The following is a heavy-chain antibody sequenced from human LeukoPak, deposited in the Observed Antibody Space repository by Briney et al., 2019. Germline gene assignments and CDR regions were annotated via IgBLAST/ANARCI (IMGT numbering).Heavy chain of an antibody. CDR1: GFTLSGYA. J-gene: IGHJ4*02. CDR2: ITSESNHI. V-gene: IGHV3-21*01. CDR3: ARETSCSDGVCYLNYFDL. D-gene: IGHD2-15*01. Sequence: GGSRRLSRAASGFTLSGYAMHWVRQAPGKGLEWVSSITSESNHIDYADSVKARFTISRDNAKNSLYLQMNSLRAEDTATFYCARETSCSDGVCYLNYFDLWGQGTQVSVSS.